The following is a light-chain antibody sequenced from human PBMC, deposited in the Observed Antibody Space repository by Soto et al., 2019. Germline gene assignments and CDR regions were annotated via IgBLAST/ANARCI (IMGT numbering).Light chain of an antibody. CDR2: EVS. Sequence: QSVLTQPPSASGSPGQSVTISCTGTSSDVGGYNYVSWYQHHPGKAPKLMIYEVSKRPSGVPDRFSGSKSGNTASLTVSGLQAEDEADFYCSSYAGSNNDMVFGGGTKLTVL. CDR1: SSDVGGYNY. CDR3: SSYAGSNNDMV. J-gene: IGLJ2*01. V-gene: IGLV2-8*01.